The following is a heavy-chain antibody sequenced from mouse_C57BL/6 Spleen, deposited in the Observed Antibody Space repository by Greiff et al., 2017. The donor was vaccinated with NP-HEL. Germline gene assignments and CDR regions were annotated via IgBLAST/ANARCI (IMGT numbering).Heavy chain of an antibody. J-gene: IGHJ2*01. CDR3: ARWEGSYFDY. CDR1: GYAFSSYW. Sequence: VKLVESGAELVKPGASVKISCKASGYAFSSYWMNWVKQRPGKGLEWIGQIYPGDGDTNYNGKFKGKATLTADKSSSTAYMQLSSLTSEDSAVYFCARWEGSYFDYWGQGTTLTVSS. V-gene: IGHV1-80*01. CDR2: IYPGDGDT. D-gene: IGHD4-1*01.